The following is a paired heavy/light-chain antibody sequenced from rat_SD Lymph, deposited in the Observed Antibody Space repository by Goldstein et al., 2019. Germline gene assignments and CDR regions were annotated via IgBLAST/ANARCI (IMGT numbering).Heavy chain of an antibody. J-gene: IGHJ2*01. CDR2: ISYDGGST. CDR3: TAKGGFDY. CDR1: GFTFSDYY. V-gene: IGHV5-20*01. Sequence: EVQLVESGGGLVQPGRSLKLSCAASGFTFSDYYMAWVRQAPTKGLEWVASISYDGGSTYYRDSVKGRFTISRDNAKSSLYLQMDSLRSEDTATYYCTAKGGFDYWGQGVMVTVSS. D-gene: IGHD1-11*01.
Light chain of an antibody. CDR1: KSLLHSNGITY. J-gene: IGKJ4*01. V-gene: IGKV2S3*01. Sequence: DIMMTQSPLSVAVTPGESASISCRSSKSLLHSNGITYLSWYLQRPEKSPQLLIYQISNLASGVSDRFSGSGSGTDFTLKISKVETEDVGIYYCVQFLEVPFTFGSGTKLEIK. CDR2: QIS. CDR3: VQFLEVPFT.